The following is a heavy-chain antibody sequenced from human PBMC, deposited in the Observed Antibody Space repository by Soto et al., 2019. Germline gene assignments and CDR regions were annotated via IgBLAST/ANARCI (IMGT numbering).Heavy chain of an antibody. Sequence: EVQLVESGGGLIQPGGSLRLSCAASGFTVSSNYMSWVRQAPGKGLQWVSGFRTGGDGGTTYYADSVKGRFTISRDNSKNTLFLQMNSLRAEDTAIYYCAKKVNSGPGSQYFDYWGQGTLVTVSS. J-gene: IGHJ4*02. CDR2: FRTGGDGGTT. CDR1: GFTVSSNY. CDR3: AKKVNSGPGSQYFDY. V-gene: IGHV3-53*01. D-gene: IGHD3-10*01.